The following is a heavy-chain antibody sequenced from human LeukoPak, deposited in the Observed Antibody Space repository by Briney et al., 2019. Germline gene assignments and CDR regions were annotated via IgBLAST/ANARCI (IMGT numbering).Heavy chain of an antibody. J-gene: IGHJ4*02. CDR3: AKDFGSGSFGSEFDY. CDR2: IKSKTDGGTT. D-gene: IGHD3-10*01. CDR1: GFTFSNAW. Sequence: GGSLRLSCAASGFTFSNAWMSWVRQAPGKGLEWVGRIKSKTDGGTTDYAAPVKGRFTISRDDSKNTLYLQMNSLRAEDTAVYYCAKDFGSGSFGSEFDYWGQGTLVTVSS. V-gene: IGHV3-15*01.